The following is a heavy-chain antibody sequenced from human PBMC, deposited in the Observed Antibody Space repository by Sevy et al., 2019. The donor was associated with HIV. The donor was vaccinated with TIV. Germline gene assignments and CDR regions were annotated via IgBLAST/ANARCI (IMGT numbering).Heavy chain of an antibody. CDR3: ARDPRMYGDYLLAYFDY. CDR1: GFAPSTYG. CDR2: IGYDGSNK. D-gene: IGHD2-8*01. V-gene: IGHV3-33*01. Sequence: GGSLRLPCAASGFAPSTYGMHWVRQAPGKGLEWVAVIGYDGSNKYYADSVKGRFSISRDNSRNTLFLQMDSLRAEDTAVYYCARDPRMYGDYLLAYFDYWGQGTLVTVSS. J-gene: IGHJ4*02.